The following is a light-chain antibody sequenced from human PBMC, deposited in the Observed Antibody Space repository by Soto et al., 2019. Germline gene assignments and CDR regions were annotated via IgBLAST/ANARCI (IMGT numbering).Light chain of an antibody. V-gene: IGKV3-15*01. CDR2: GAS. J-gene: IGKJ3*01. CDR3: QEYSKWPLFT. CDR1: QSVSRN. Sequence: EIVVTQSPGILSVSPGERATLSCRASQSVSRNLAWYQQKPGQAPTLLIYGASTRAISIPARFTGSGSGTEFTLTISSLQSEDFAVYYCQEYSKWPLFTFGPGTKVDIK.